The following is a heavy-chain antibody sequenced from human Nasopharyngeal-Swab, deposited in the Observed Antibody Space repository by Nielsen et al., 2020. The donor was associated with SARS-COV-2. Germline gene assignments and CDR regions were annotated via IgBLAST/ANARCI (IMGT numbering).Heavy chain of an antibody. Sequence: GESLKISCAASGFTFSSYAMHWVHQAPGKGLECVAVISYDGSNKYYADSVKGRLTISRDSAKNSLYLQMNSLRAEDTAVYYCARDGFGESPYYYYYGMDVWGQGTTVTVSS. J-gene: IGHJ6*02. V-gene: IGHV3-30-3*01. CDR1: GFTFSSYA. CDR2: ISYDGSNK. CDR3: ARDGFGESPYYYYYGMDV. D-gene: IGHD3-10*01.